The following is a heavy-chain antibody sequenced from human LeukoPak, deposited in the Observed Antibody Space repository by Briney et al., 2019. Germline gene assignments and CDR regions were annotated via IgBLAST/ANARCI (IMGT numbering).Heavy chain of an antibody. CDR1: GDSIRSYY. J-gene: IGHJ4*02. CDR3: ARAGAAGPAVDF. CDR2: MHYSGST. D-gene: IGHD3-10*01. V-gene: IGHV4-59*01. Sequence: SETLSLTCIVSGDSIRSYYWSWIWQPPGKGLEWIAYMHYSGSTNYNPSLKSRVAISVDTSKNQFSLKLSSVTAADTAVYYCARAGAAGPAVDFWGQGTLVTVSS.